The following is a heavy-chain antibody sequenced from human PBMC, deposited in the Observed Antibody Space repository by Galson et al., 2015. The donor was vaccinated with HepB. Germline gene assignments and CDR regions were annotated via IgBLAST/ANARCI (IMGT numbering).Heavy chain of an antibody. Sequence: LTCSVSGGSVSSGSYYWNWIRQPPGKGLEWIGYIYYSGITNYNPSLKSRVTISLDTSNDQFSLKLSSLTAADTAVYYCTTGGVWGQGTTVTVSS. V-gene: IGHV4-61*01. CDR3: TTGGV. CDR1: GGSVSSGSYY. D-gene: IGHD3-16*01. J-gene: IGHJ6*02. CDR2: IYYSGIT.